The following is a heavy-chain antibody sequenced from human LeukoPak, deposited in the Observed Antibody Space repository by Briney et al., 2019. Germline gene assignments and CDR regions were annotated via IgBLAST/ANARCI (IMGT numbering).Heavy chain of an antibody. CDR2: ISGSGGTT. V-gene: IGHV3-23*01. CDR1: GFTFSSYA. D-gene: IGHD6-13*01. J-gene: IGHJ1*01. Sequence: GGSLRLSCAASGFTFSSYAMSWVRQAPGKGLEWVSAISGSGGTTHYADSVKGRFTISRDNSKNMLYLQMTSLRAEDTAEYYCAEDDPAYSSRGYFQHWGQGTLVTVSS. CDR3: AEDDPAYSSRGYFQH.